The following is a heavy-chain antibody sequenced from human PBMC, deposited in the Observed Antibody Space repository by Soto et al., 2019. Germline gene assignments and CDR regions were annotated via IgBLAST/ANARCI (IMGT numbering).Heavy chain of an antibody. CDR1: GFSFPSSGAG. D-gene: IGHD1-1*01. CDR3: AHRRPYYTYNWNAGDFDI. V-gene: IGHV2-5*02. Sequence: QITLKESGPTVVKPTQTLTLTCTFSGFSFPSSGAGLGWVRQPPGKALEWLAIIFWDNNKRYSPSLESRLTITTDISKNQVVLTMTNMDPVDTATYLCAHRRPYYTYNWNAGDFDIWGQGTLVTVSS. J-gene: IGHJ4*02. CDR2: IFWDNNK.